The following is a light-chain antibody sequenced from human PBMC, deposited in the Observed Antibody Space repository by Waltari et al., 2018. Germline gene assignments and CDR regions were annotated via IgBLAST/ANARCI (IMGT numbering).Light chain of an antibody. CDR1: SSDVGGYNL. Sequence: QSALTQPASVSGSPGQSITISCTGTSSDVGGYNLVSWYQHHPGKAPKLMIYEGSQRPSGVSDSFSGSKSGNTASLTISGLQAEDEADYYCCSFAGSRTFVFGGGTKVTVL. V-gene: IGLV2-23*03. J-gene: IGLJ2*01. CDR2: EGS. CDR3: CSFAGSRTFV.